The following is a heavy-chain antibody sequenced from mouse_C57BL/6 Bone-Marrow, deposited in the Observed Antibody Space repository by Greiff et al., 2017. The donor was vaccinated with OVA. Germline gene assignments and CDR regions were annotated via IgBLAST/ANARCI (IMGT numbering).Heavy chain of an antibody. CDR3: ARSGGLRVPPDY. D-gene: IGHD2-4*01. CDR2: INPRSGYT. CDR1: GYTFTSYT. V-gene: IGHV1-4*01. J-gene: IGHJ2*01. Sequence: VKLQESGAELARPGASVKMSCKASGYTFTSYTMHWVKQRPGQGLEWIGYINPRSGYTKYKQKFKDKATLTADKSSSTAYMQLSSLTSEDSAVYYCARSGGLRVPPDYWGQGTTLTVSS.